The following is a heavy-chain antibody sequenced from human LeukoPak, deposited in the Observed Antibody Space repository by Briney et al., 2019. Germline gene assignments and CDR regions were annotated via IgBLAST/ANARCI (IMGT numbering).Heavy chain of an antibody. J-gene: IGHJ6*02. CDR1: GYTLTELS. CDR3: ARVSMAYYYYGMDV. D-gene: IGHD2-8*01. V-gene: IGHV1-24*01. Sequence: ASVKVSCKVSGYTLTELSMHWVRQAPGKGLEWMGGFDPEDGETIYAQKFQGRVTMTRDTSISTAYMELSRLRSDDTAVYYCARVSMAYYYYGMDVWGQGTTVTVSS. CDR2: FDPEDGET.